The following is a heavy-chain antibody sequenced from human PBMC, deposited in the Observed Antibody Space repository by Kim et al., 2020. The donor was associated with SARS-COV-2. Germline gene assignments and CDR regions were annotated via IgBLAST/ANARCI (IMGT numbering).Heavy chain of an antibody. V-gene: IGHV5-51*01. Sequence: GESLKISCKGSGYSFTSYWIGWVRQMPGKGLEWMGIIYPGDSDTRYSPSFQGQVTISADKSISTAYLQWSSLKASDTAMYYCARHRGYSYGSYYYYGMDVWGQGTTVTLSS. CDR1: GYSFTSYW. CDR3: ARHRGYSYGSYYYYGMDV. D-gene: IGHD5-18*01. J-gene: IGHJ6*02. CDR2: IYPGDSDT.